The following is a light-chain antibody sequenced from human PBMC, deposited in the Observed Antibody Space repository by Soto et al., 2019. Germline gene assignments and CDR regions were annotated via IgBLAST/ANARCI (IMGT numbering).Light chain of an antibody. CDR1: QTISSW. CDR3: QQYNTYST. J-gene: IGKJ5*01. CDR2: KAS. V-gene: IGKV1-5*03. Sequence: DIQMTQSPSTLSGSVGDRVTITCRASQTISSWLAWYQQKPGKAPKLLIYKASTLKGGVPSRFSGSGSGTEFTLTISSLQPDDFATYYCQQYNTYSTFGQGTRLEIK.